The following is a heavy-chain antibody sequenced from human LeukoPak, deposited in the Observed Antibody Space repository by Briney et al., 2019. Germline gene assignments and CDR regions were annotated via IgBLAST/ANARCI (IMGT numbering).Heavy chain of an antibody. J-gene: IGHJ4*02. V-gene: IGHV3-23*01. CDR1: GFTFSSYA. CDR3: AKERPGIAVAATF. CDR2: ISGSGGNT. Sequence: QTGGSLRLSCVAAGFTFSSYAMNWVRQAPGKGLGWVSAISGSGGNTYYADSVKGRFTISRDNSKNTLYLQMNNLTAEDTAVYYCAKERPGIAVAATFWGQGTLVTVSS. D-gene: IGHD6-19*01.